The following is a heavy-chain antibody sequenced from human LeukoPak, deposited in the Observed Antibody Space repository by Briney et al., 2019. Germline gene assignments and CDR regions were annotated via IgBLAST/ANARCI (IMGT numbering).Heavy chain of an antibody. CDR2: ISWNSGSI. D-gene: IGHD6-19*01. J-gene: IGHJ3*02. CDR1: GFTFDDYA. CDR3: AKGRRQWLASGAFDI. Sequence: PGGSLRLSCAASGFTFDDYAMHWVRQAPGKGLEWVSGISWNSGSIGYADSVKGRFTISRDNAKNSLYLQMNSLRAEDTAFYYCAKGRRQWLASGAFDIWGQGTMVTVPS. V-gene: IGHV3-9*01.